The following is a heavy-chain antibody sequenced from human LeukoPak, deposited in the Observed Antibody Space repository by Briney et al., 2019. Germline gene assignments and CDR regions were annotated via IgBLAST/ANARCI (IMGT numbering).Heavy chain of an antibody. CDR2: FDPEDGET. J-gene: IGHJ6*03. CDR3: ATGLRYDILTGYPRRYYYYYMDV. V-gene: IGHV1-24*01. Sequence: ASVKVSCKASGYTFTSYYMHWVRQAPGQGLERMGGFDPEDGETIYAQKFQGRVTMTEDTSTDTAYMELSSLRSEDTAVYYCATGLRYDILTGYPRRYYYYYMDVWGKGTTVTISS. D-gene: IGHD3-9*01. CDR1: GYTFTSYY.